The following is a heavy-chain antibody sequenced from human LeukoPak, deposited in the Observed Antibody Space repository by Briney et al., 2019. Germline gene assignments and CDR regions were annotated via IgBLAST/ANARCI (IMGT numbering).Heavy chain of an antibody. J-gene: IGHJ4*02. CDR3: ARGRPRISYYDFWSGYYQYFDY. D-gene: IGHD3-3*01. CDR1: GYTFTSYY. V-gene: IGHV1-46*01. CDR2: TNPSGGST. Sequence: ASVKVSCKASGYTFTSYYMHWVRQAPGQGLEWMGITNPSGGSTSYAQKFQGRVTMTRDTSTSTVYMELGSLRSEDTAVYYCARGRPRISYYDFWSGYYQYFDYWGQGTLVTVTS.